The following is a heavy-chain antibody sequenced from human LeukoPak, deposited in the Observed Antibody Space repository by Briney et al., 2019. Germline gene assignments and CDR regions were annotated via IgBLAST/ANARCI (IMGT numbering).Heavy chain of an antibody. CDR1: GGSISTYY. CDR2: IFYSGIT. CDR3: ARDGYSGNDGL. V-gene: IGHV4-59*01. J-gene: IGHJ4*02. D-gene: IGHD5-12*01. Sequence: SETLSLTCTVSGGSISTYYWSWIRQPPGKGLEWIGYIFYSGITNYNPSLKSRVTISVDTSKNQFSLKLNSVTAADTAVYYCARDGYSGNDGLWGQGTLVTVSS.